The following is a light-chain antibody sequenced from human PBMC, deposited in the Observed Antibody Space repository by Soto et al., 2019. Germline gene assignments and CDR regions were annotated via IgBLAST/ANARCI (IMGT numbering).Light chain of an antibody. J-gene: IGLJ3*02. CDR2: DVG. V-gene: IGLV2-11*01. CDR1: NSDVGAYNY. CDR3: CQYPGSFPGV. Sequence: QSVLTQPRSVSGSPGQSVTISCTGTNSDVGAYNYVSWYQQHPGKAPKLIIYDVGQRPSGVPDRFSGSKSGNTASLTISGLQVEDGADYYGCQYPGSFPGVSGGGTKLTVL.